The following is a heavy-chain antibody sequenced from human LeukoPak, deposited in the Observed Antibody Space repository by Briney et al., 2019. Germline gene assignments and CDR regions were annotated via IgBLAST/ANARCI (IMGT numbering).Heavy chain of an antibody. CDR3: AKGGSSWYIAHFDY. CDR2: ISGSGGST. CDR1: GFTFSAYN. Sequence: PGGSLRLSCAASGFTFSAYNMNWVRRTPGKRLEWVSAISGSGGSTYYADSVKGRFTISRDNSKNTLYLQMNSLRAEDTAVYYCAKGGSSWYIAHFDYWGQGTLVTVSS. D-gene: IGHD6-13*01. V-gene: IGHV3-23*01. J-gene: IGHJ4*02.